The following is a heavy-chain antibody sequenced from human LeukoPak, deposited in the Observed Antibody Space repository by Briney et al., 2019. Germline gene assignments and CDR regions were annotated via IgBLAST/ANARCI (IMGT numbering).Heavy chain of an antibody. J-gene: IGHJ4*02. V-gene: IGHV4-38-2*02. CDR2: INYSGRP. CDR3: ARDMSGSYYTPFDY. D-gene: IGHD1-26*01. CDR1: GYSIGSGYD. Sequence: SETLSLTCSVSGYSIGSGYDWAWIRQAPGKGLEWIGSINYSGRPYYNPSLKSRVTISVDTSKNQFSLKVGSVTAADTAVYYCARDMSGSYYTPFDYWGQGTLVTVSS.